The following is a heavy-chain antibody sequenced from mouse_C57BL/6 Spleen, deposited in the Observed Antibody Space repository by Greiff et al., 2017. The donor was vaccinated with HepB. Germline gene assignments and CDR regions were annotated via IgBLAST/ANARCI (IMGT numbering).Heavy chain of an antibody. CDR3: ARGENYYGSSYDEGYYFDY. CDR1: GYTFTSYW. J-gene: IGHJ2*01. D-gene: IGHD1-1*01. Sequence: QVQLQQPGAELVRPGSSVKLSCKASGYTFTSYWMDWVKQRPGQGLEWIGNIYPSDSETHYNQKFKDKATLTVDKSSSTAYMQLSSLTSEDSAVYYCARGENYYGSSYDEGYYFDYWGQGTTLTVSS. V-gene: IGHV1-61*01. CDR2: IYPSDSET.